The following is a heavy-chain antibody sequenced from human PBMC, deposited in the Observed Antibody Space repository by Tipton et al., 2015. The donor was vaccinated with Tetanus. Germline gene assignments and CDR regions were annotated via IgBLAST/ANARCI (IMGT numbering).Heavy chain of an antibody. V-gene: IGHV3-30-3*01. CDR3: ASFSPSRVVPAATHWGGGWDY. J-gene: IGHJ4*02. Sequence: SLRLSCAASGFTFSSYAMHWVRQAPGKGLEWVAVISYDGSNKYYADSVKGRFTISRDNSNNTLYLQMNSLRAEDTAVYYCASFSPSRVVPAATHWGGGWDYWGQGTLVTVSS. CDR1: GFTFSSYA. CDR2: ISYDGSNK. D-gene: IGHD2-2*01.